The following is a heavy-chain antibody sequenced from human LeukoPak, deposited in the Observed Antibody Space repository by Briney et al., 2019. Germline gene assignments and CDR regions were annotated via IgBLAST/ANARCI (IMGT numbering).Heavy chain of an antibody. Sequence: SETLSLTCTVPGGSISSYYWRWIRQPPGKGLEWIGYIYSSGSTNYNPSLKSRVTISVATSKNQFSLKVSSVTAADTAVYYCARHFYGSGSYRAYGMDVWGQGTTVTVSS. CDR1: GGSISSYY. D-gene: IGHD3-10*01. CDR2: IYSSGST. J-gene: IGHJ6*02. CDR3: ARHFYGSGSYRAYGMDV. V-gene: IGHV4-59*08.